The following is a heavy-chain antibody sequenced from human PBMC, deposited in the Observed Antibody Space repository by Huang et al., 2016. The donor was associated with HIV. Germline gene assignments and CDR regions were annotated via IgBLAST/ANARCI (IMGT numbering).Heavy chain of an antibody. CDR2: MNPNTGNT. V-gene: IGHV1-8*02. Sequence: QVHLVQSGAEVKKPGASVKVPCKASGYTFTNYDINWVRQAPGRGLEWMGWMNPNTGNTGFAQSFQGRVTMTRKTSITTDDMELTSLTSEDTAVYYCARSAYGDLDYWGLGTLVIVSS. J-gene: IGHJ4*02. CDR1: GYTFTNYD. CDR3: ARSAYGDLDY. D-gene: IGHD4-17*01.